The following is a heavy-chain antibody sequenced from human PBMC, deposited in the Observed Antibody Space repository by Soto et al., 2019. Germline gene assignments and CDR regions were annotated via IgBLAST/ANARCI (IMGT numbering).Heavy chain of an antibody. D-gene: IGHD5-12*01. Sequence: PSATLSLTCTVSGGSVSSGSYYWSWIRQPPGKGLEWIGYIYYSGSTNYNPSLKSRVTISVDTSKNQFSLKLSSVTAAATAVYYCASIWGGYDPKNNWFDPWGQGTLVTVSS. CDR2: IYYSGST. CDR1: GGSVSSGSYY. V-gene: IGHV4-61*01. CDR3: ASIWGGYDPKNNWFDP. J-gene: IGHJ5*02.